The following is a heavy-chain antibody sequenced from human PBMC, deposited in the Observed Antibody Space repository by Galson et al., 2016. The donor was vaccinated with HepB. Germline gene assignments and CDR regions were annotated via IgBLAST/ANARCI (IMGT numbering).Heavy chain of an antibody. CDR3: ARHESTVTTSFDY. CDR1: GGSINSSTSY. Sequence: SETLSLTCTVSGGSINSSTSYWGWIRQPPGKGLEWIGTIYYNGITYYNPSLKSRVTIIGDTSKNQFSLRLSSVTAADTAVYYCARHESTVTTSFDYWGQGTLVTVSS. V-gene: IGHV4-39*01. J-gene: IGHJ4*02. D-gene: IGHD4-17*01. CDR2: IYYNGIT.